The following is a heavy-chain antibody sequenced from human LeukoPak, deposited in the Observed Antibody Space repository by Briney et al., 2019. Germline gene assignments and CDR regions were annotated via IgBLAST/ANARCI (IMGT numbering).Heavy chain of an antibody. J-gene: IGHJ4*02. Sequence: ASVKVSCKASGYSFTGYYMHWVRQAPGQGLEWMGWLNPNSGDTSYAQKFQGRVTMTRDTSISTAYMELSRLRSDDTAVYYCARTHAGDRYLDYWGQGSLVTVSS. V-gene: IGHV1-2*02. CDR3: ARTHAGDRYLDY. CDR2: LNPNSGDT. CDR1: GYSFTGYY. D-gene: IGHD7-27*01.